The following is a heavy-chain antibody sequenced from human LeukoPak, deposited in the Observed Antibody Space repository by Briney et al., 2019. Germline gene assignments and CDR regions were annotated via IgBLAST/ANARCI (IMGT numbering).Heavy chain of an antibody. D-gene: IGHD3-22*01. V-gene: IGHV4-4*07. CDR3: ARVYYDSSGYYYYPQAFDY. Sequence: SETLSLTCTVSGGSISSYYWSWIRQPAGKGLEWIGRICTSGSTNYNPSHKSRVTMSVDTSKNQFSLKLSSVTAADTAVYYCARVYYDSSGYYYYPQAFDYWGQGTLVTVSS. CDR1: GGSISSYY. CDR2: ICTSGST. J-gene: IGHJ4*02.